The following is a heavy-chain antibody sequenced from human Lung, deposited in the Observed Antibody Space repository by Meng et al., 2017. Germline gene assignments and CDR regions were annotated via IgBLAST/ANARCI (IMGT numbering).Heavy chain of an antibody. CDR3: ARGRVVVAATPSDY. V-gene: IGHV3-21*01. CDR1: GFTFSSYS. Sequence: EVQLVESGGGLVKPGGSLRLSCAASGFTFSSYSMNWVRQAPGKGLERVSSISSSSTYADSVKGRFTISRDNAKNSLYLQMNSLRAEDTAVYYCARGRVVVAATPSDYWGQGTLVTVSS. D-gene: IGHD2-15*01. CDR2: ISSSST. J-gene: IGHJ4*02.